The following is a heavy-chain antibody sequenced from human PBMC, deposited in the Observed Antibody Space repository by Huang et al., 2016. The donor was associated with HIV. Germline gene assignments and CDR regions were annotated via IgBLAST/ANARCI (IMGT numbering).Heavy chain of an antibody. CDR3: AKDADTSGYDVLGPFGS. D-gene: IGHD3-3*01. CDR2: ITDGINNC. CDR1: GFTFSSDA. J-gene: IGHJ4*02. V-gene: IGHV3-23*01. Sequence: EVLLLESGGGLVQPGGSLRLSCVASGFTFSSDAMSWVRQAPGKGLGWFSGITDGINNCYYAHSLKGRFAVSRDDSTNTLYLQMNSLRAEDTAVYYCAKDADTSGYDVLGPFGSWGQGTLVTVSS.